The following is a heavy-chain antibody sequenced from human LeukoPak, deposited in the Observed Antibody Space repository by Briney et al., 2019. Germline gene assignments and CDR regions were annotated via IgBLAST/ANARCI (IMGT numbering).Heavy chain of an antibody. CDR3: AHSPLWFGNPFDY. V-gene: IGHV2-5*01. J-gene: IGHJ4*02. CDR1: GYSISSGYY. CDR2: IYWNDDK. Sequence: TLSLTCTVSGYSISSGYYWGWIRQPPGKALEWLALIYWNDDKRYSPSLKSKLTITKDTSKNQVVLTMTNMDPVDTATYYCAHSPLWFGNPFDYWGQGTLVTVSS. D-gene: IGHD3-10*01.